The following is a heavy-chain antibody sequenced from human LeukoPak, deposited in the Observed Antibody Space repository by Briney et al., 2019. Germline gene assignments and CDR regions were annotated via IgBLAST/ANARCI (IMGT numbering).Heavy chain of an antibody. CDR2: INPNSGGT. CDR1: GYTVTEVA. D-gene: IGHD4-17*01. J-gene: IGHJ6*03. Sequence: GASVKVSCKVSGYTVTEVAIHWVRQAPGQGLEWMGWINPNSGGTNYAQKFQGRVTMTRDTSISTAYMELSRLRSDDTAVYYCARDTMTTVTTYYYYYYMDVWGKGTTVTVSS. V-gene: IGHV1-2*02. CDR3: ARDTMTTVTTYYYYYYMDV.